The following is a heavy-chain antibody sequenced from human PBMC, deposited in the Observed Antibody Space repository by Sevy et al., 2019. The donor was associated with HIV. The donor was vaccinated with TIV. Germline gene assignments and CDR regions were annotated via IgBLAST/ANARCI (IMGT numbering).Heavy chain of an antibody. D-gene: IGHD3-22*01. V-gene: IGHV3-73*01. CDR2: IRSRGNNYAT. Sequence: GGSLRLSCAGSGFTFGGSGLHRVRQASGKGLEWVGRIRSRGNNYATEYGASVKGRFTISRDDSKNTAYLQMTSLKTEDAAVYYCATELYDSSGLDGWGQGTLVTVSS. CDR1: GFTFGGSG. CDR3: ATELYDSSGLDG. J-gene: IGHJ5*02.